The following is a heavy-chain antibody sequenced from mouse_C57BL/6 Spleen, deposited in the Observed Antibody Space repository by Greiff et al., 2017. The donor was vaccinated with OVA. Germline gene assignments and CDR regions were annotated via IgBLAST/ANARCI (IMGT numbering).Heavy chain of an antibody. D-gene: IGHD4-1*01. V-gene: IGHV1-76*01. CDR3: ARGGANWDAMDC. CDR1: GYTFTDYY. CDR2: IYPGSGNT. J-gene: IGHJ4*01. Sequence: QVQLKESGAELVRPGASVKLSCKASGYTFTDYYINWVKQRPGQGLEWIARIYPGSGNTYYNEKFKGKATLTAEKSSSTAYMQLSSLTSEDSAVYFGARGGANWDAMDCWGQGTSVTVSS.